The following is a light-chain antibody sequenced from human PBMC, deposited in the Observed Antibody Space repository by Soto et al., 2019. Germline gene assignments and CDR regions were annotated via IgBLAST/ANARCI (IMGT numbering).Light chain of an antibody. CDR2: SDN. J-gene: IGLJ2*01. CDR1: SSNMGSNT. CDR3: AAWDGSLHHIL. V-gene: IGLV1-44*01. Sequence: QAVVTQPPSASGTPGQRVTISCSGSSSNMGSNTVNWYQQLPGTAPKLLIYSDNQQPSGVPDRFSGSKSGTSASLAITGLQSEDEADYYCAAWDGSLHHILFGGGTKLTVL.